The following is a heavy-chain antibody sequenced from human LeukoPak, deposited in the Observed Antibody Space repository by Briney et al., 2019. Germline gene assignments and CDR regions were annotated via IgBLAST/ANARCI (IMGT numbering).Heavy chain of an antibody. D-gene: IGHD4-17*01. CDR3: ARSDYGDYEGQYYFDY. V-gene: IGHV4-34*01. Sequence: SETLSLTCAVYGGSFSGYYWSWIRQPPGKGLEWIGEINHSGSTNYNPSLKSRVTISVDISKNQFSQKLSSVTAADTAVYYCARSDYGDYEGQYYFDYWGQGTLVTVSS. J-gene: IGHJ4*02. CDR2: INHSGST. CDR1: GGSFSGYY.